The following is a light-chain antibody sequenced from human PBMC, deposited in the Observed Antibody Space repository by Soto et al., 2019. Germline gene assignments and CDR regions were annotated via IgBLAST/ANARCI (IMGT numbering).Light chain of an antibody. V-gene: IGKV3-20*01. CDR1: QSVSNNY. CDR3: QQYGSSSVT. J-gene: IGKJ5*01. Sequence: EILLTQSPATLSLSPGERATLSCRASQSVSNNYLAWYQQKPGQAPRLLMYGASNRATGIPDRFNGSGSGTDFTLTISRLEPEDFAVYYCQQYGSSSVTIGQGTRLETK. CDR2: GAS.